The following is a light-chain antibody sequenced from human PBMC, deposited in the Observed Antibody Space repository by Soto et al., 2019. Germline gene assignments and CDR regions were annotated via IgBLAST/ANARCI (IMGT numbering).Light chain of an antibody. CDR1: QALSNY. CDR2: SAS. J-gene: IGKJ4*01. Sequence: DIQLTQSPSVLSASVGGTVTIACRASQALSNYLAWYQQKPGKAPDLLIYSASTLQSGVPSRFSGSGSETEFSLTIRALQPEDFATYYCQQLSRYPLTFGGGTKVDIK. V-gene: IGKV1-9*01. CDR3: QQLSRYPLT.